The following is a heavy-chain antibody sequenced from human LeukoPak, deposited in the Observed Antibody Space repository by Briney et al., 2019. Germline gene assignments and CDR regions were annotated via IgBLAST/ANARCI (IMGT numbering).Heavy chain of an antibody. D-gene: IGHD5-18*01. J-gene: IGHJ6*02. V-gene: IGHV3-33*01. Sequence: ERSLRLSCAASGFTFSSYGMHWVRQAPGKGLEWVAVIWYDGSNKYYADSVKGRFTISRDNSKNTLYLQMNSLRAEDTAVYYCARKNSYGPGGMDVWGQGTTVTVSS. CDR3: ARKNSYGPGGMDV. CDR2: IWYDGSNK. CDR1: GFTFSSYG.